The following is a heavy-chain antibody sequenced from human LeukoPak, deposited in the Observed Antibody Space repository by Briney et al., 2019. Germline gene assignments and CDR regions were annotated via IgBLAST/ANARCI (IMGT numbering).Heavy chain of an antibody. J-gene: IGHJ6*03. V-gene: IGHV3-74*01. CDR3: ARGYYMDV. CDR2: SDIDGSNT. Sequence: PGGSLRLSCAAPGFTFSSYWMHWVRQVPGKGLVWVSFSDIDGSNTRYADSVKGRFTISRDNAKNTLYLQMNSLTAEDTAVYYCARGYYMDVWGKGTTVTVSS. CDR1: GFTFSSYW.